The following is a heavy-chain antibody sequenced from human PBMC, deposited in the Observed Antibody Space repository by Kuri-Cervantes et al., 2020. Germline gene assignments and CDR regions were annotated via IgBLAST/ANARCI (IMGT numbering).Heavy chain of an antibody. CDR3: AKARKQLLWFGETFMPPTFEYGMDV. Sequence: GGSLRLSCAASGFNFSSYAMHWVRQAPGTGLEWVAVISYDESNKYYADSVKGRFTISRDNSKNTLYLQMNSLRAEEPAVYYCAKARKQLLWFGETFMPPTFEYGMDVWGQGTTVTVSS. D-gene: IGHD3-10*01. CDR2: ISYDESNK. V-gene: IGHV3-30-3*01. J-gene: IGHJ6*02. CDR1: GFNFSSYA.